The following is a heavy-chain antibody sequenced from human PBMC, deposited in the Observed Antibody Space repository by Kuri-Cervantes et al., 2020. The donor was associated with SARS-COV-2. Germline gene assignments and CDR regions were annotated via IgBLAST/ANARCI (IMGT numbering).Heavy chain of an antibody. CDR3: ARRYSTGWYNLDY. V-gene: IGHV5-51*01. D-gene: IGHD6-19*01. J-gene: IGHJ4*02. CDR1: GYTFSNYW. Sequence: GGSLRLSCKGSGYTFSNYWIAWVRQMPGKGLEWMGIIYPDDSDIRYSPSFQGQVTISADKSSSTAYLQWSSLKASDTAMYFCARRYSTGWYNLDYWGQGTLVTVSS. CDR2: IYPDDSDI.